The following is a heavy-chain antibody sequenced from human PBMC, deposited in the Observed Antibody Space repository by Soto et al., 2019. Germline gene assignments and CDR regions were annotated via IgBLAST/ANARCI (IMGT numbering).Heavy chain of an antibody. CDR1: GGSFSSYA. V-gene: IGHV1-69*13. Sequence: SLKVACKGSGGSFSSYAISWVRQALGKGLEWMGGIIPIFGTTNYAQKFQGRVTITADESTSTAYMELSSLRSEDTAVYYCARALLYCSGGSCSSGPDAFDICGQGTMVTVSS. J-gene: IGHJ3*02. CDR3: ARALLYCSGGSCSSGPDAFDI. CDR2: IIPIFGTT. D-gene: IGHD2-15*01.